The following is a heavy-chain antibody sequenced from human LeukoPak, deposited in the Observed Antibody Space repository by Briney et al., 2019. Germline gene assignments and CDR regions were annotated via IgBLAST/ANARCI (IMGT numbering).Heavy chain of an antibody. CDR2: ISYTGHT. J-gene: IGHJ4*02. Sequence: SETLSLTCAVSGGSIRSSTYYWGWVRQPPGTGLEWIGSISYTGHTYYNPSLKSRVTISVDTSKNQFSLKLSSVTAADTAVYYCARGQKAVTAALAFDYWGQGTLVTVSS. CDR1: GGSIRSSTYY. CDR3: ARGQKAVTAALAFDY. V-gene: IGHV4-39*07. D-gene: IGHD2-21*02.